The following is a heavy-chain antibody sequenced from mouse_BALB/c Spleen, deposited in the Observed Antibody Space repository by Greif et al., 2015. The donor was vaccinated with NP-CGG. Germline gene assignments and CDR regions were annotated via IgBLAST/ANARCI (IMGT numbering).Heavy chain of an antibody. V-gene: IGHV7-3*02. CDR3: ARGDYYYGSSPWFAY. D-gene: IGHD1-1*01. Sequence: EVMLVESGGGLVQPGGSLRLSCATSGFTFTDYYMSWVRQPPGKALEWLGFIRNKANGYTTEYSASVKGRFTISRDNSQSILYLQMNTLRAEDSATYYCARGDYYYGSSPWFAYWGQGTLVTVSA. J-gene: IGHJ3*01. CDR2: IRNKANGYTT. CDR1: GFTFTDYY.